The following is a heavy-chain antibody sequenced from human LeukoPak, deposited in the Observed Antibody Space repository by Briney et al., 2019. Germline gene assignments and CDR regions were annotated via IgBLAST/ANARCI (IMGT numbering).Heavy chain of an antibody. Sequence: GGSLRLSCAASGFTFSSYSMNWVRQAPGKGLEWVSSISSSSSYIYYADSVKSRFTISRDNAKNSLYLQMNSLRAEDTAVYYCARLWFGESRRAFDPWGQGTLVTVSS. CDR3: ARLWFGESRRAFDP. J-gene: IGHJ5*02. CDR1: GFTFSSYS. D-gene: IGHD3-10*01. V-gene: IGHV3-21*01. CDR2: ISSSSSYI.